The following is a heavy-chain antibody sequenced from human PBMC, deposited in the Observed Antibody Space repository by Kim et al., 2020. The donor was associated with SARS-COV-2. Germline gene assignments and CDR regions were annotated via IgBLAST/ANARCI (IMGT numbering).Heavy chain of an antibody. V-gene: IGHV3-21*01. CDR3: AREGGFRFGELMGGVRYYYYGMDV. CDR2: ISSSSSYI. D-gene: IGHD3-10*01. Sequence: GGSLRLSCAASGFTFSSYSMNWVRQAPGKGLEWVSSISSSSSYIYYADSVKGRFTISRDNAKNSLYLQMNSLRAEDTAVYYCAREGGFRFGELMGGVRYYYYGMDVWGQGTTVTVSS. J-gene: IGHJ6*02. CDR1: GFTFSSYS.